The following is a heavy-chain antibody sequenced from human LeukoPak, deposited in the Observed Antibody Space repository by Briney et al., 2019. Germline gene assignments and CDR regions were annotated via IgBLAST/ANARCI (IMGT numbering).Heavy chain of an antibody. V-gene: IGHV5-51*01. J-gene: IGHJ4*02. CDR2: IYVGDSDT. CDR1: GYSFTSYW. Sequence: GECLKISCKGSGYSFTSYWIGWVRQMPGKGLEWMGIIYVGDSDTRYSPSFQGQVTFSADKSISTAYLQWSSLKASDTAMYYCARQNGDSSSYYFDYWGQGTLVTVSS. D-gene: IGHD6-6*01. CDR3: ARQNGDSSSYYFDY.